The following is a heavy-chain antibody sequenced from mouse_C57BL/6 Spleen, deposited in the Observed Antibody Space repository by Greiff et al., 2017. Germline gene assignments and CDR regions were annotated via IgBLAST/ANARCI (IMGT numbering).Heavy chain of an antibody. V-gene: IGHV1-64*01. CDR2: IHPNSGST. CDR3: ARDYGSSYEGYCDV. CDR1: GYTFTSYW. D-gene: IGHD1-1*01. J-gene: IGHJ1*03. Sequence: QVQLQQPGAELVKPGASVKLSCKASGYTFTSYWMHWVKQRPGQGLEWIGMIHPNSGSTNYNEKFKSKATLTVDKSSSTAYMQLSSLTSEDSAVYYCARDYGSSYEGYCDVWGTGTTVTVSS.